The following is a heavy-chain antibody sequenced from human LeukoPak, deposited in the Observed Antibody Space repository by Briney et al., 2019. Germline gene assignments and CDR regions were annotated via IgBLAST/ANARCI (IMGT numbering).Heavy chain of an antibody. CDR3: ASLGFSSGYYYYFDH. D-gene: IGHD3-22*01. J-gene: IGHJ4*02. V-gene: IGHV4-4*07. Sequence: SETLSLTCSVSGDSVSSYYWSWIRQPAGKGLEWIGRMYTSGSTNYNPSLKSQVTMSIDTPKNQFSLKLSSVTAADTAVYYCASLGFSSGYYYYFDHWGQGTLVTVSS. CDR2: MYTSGST. CDR1: GDSVSSYY.